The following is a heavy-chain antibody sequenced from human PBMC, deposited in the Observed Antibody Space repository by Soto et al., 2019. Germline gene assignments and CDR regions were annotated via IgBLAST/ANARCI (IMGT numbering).Heavy chain of an antibody. J-gene: IGHJ4*02. Sequence: QVQLVQSGAELKKPGASMKISCKTSGYTFSTYGLSWVRQAPGQGLQWVGWISGYTGNTNYAQKFQDRVIMTTDTSTSTAYLELRSLRSDDTALYYCARQSGNGLFDSWGQGTLVTVSS. CDR2: ISGYTGNT. D-gene: IGHD2-8*01. V-gene: IGHV1-18*01. CDR3: ARQSGNGLFDS. CDR1: GYTFSTYG.